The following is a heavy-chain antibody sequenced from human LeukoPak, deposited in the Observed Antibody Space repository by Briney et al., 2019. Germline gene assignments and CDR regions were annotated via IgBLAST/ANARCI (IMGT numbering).Heavy chain of an antibody. CDR3: ARGAQERRGMDV. CDR2: INPNSGGT. Sequence: ASVKVACKASGCTFTGYYMHWVRQAPGQGLEWMGRINPNSGGTNHAQKFQGRVTMTRDTTISTAYMEMSRLTSDDTAVYYRARGAQERRGMDVWGQGTTVTVSS. CDR1: GCTFTGYY. J-gene: IGHJ6*02. V-gene: IGHV1-2*06.